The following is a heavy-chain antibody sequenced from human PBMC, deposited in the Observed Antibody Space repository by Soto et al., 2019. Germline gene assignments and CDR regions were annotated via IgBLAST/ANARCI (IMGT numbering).Heavy chain of an antibody. J-gene: IGHJ4*02. Sequence: GGSLRLSCAASGFTFSSYAMHWVRQAPGKGLEWVAVISYDGSNKYYADSVKGRFTISRDNSKNTLYLQMNSLRAEDTAVYYCAREVELKDYWGQGTLVTVS. D-gene: IGHD3-10*01. CDR3: AREVELKDY. V-gene: IGHV3-30-3*01. CDR1: GFTFSSYA. CDR2: ISYDGSNK.